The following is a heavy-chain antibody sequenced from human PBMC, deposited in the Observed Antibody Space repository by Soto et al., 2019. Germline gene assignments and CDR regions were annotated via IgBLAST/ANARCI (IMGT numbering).Heavy chain of an antibody. CDR3: GGHSGCYYGSG. V-gene: IGHV3-74*01. D-gene: IGHD3-10*01. CDR2: INPDGSST. CDR1: GFTFNIYW. J-gene: IGHJ4*02. Sequence: PGGSLRLSCVTSGFTFNIYWMHWVRQAPGKGIVWVSRINPDGSSTIYAASLRGRFTISRDNSKNTLYLQMNRLRAEDTAVYYCGGHSGCYYGSGWGPGALVTVSS.